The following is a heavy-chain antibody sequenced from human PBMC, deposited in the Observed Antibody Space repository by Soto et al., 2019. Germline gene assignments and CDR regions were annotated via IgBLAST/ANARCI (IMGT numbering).Heavy chain of an antibody. CDR2: INHSGST. V-gene: IGHV4-34*01. Sequence: SETLSLTCSVYGWSFSGYYWSWIRQPPGKGLEWIGEINHSGSTNYNPSLKSRVTISVDTSKNQFSLKLSSVTAADTAVYYCARYPPNWGHDYWGQGTLVTVSS. D-gene: IGHD7-27*01. J-gene: IGHJ4*02. CDR3: ARYPPNWGHDY. CDR1: GWSFSGYY.